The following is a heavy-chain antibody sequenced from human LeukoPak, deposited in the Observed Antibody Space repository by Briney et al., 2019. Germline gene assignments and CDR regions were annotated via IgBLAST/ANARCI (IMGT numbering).Heavy chain of an antibody. J-gene: IGHJ5*02. CDR2: IDSDGSRT. V-gene: IGHV3-74*01. CDR3: TTSGGSYRFDP. CDR1: GFTFSNYW. D-gene: IGHD1-26*01. Sequence: GGSLRLSCPASGFTFSNYWMHWVRQGPGKGLVWVSRIDSDGSRTRYADSVKGRFTISRDNAKNTLYLQMNNLRAEDTAVYYCTTSGGSYRFDPWGQGTLVTVSS.